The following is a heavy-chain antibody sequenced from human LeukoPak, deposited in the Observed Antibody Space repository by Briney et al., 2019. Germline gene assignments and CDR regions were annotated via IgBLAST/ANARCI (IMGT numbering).Heavy chain of an antibody. CDR2: IYPDDSDT. CDR1: GYSFTSYL. Sequence: ESLKISCKGSGYSFTSYLIGWVRQIPGKGLEWMGIIYPDDSDTRYSPSFQGQVTISADKSISTAYLQWSSLKASDTAMYYCARPNPYFYYMDVWGKGTTVTVSS. J-gene: IGHJ6*03. CDR3: ARPNPYFYYMDV. D-gene: IGHD2-21*01. V-gene: IGHV5-51*01.